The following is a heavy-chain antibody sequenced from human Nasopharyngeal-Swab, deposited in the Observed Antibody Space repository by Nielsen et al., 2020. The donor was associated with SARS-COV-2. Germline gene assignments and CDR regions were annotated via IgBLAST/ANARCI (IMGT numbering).Heavy chain of an antibody. V-gene: IGHV4-34*01. J-gene: IGHJ4*02. CDR1: GGSFSGYY. Sequence: SETLSLTCDVYGGSFSGYYWSWIRKPPGKGLEWIGEINHSGSTNSNQSLKSRVTISVDTSKNQFSLKLSSVTAADTAVYYCARCVSNWNFPYTEAGLYFDYWGQGTLVTVSS. CDR3: ARCVSNWNFPYTEAGLYFDY. CDR2: INHSGST. D-gene: IGHD1-7*01.